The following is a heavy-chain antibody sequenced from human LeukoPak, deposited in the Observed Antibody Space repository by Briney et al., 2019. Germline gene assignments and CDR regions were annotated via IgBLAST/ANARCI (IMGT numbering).Heavy chain of an antibody. D-gene: IGHD6-13*01. Sequence: GGSLRLSCAASGFTFSSYAMSWVRQPPGKGLNWVSSISGSGGNTFYADSVKGRFTISRDNPKNTLYLQMNSLRAEDTAVYYCARGRRASLSAAAYDYWGQGTLVTVSS. CDR2: ISGSGGNT. CDR3: ARGRRASLSAAAYDY. CDR1: GFTFSSYA. J-gene: IGHJ4*02. V-gene: IGHV3-23*01.